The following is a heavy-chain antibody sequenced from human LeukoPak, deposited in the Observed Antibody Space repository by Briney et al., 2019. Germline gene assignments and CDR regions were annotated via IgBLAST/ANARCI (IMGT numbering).Heavy chain of an antibody. D-gene: IGHD1-26*01. CDR1: GGSISNYY. J-gene: IGHJ6*03. CDR3: ARVGGSYYNYYYYYYMDV. V-gene: IGHV4-59*01. CDR2: IYYSGST. Sequence: TSETLSLTCTVSGGSISNYYWSWIRQPPGKGLEWIGYIYYSGSTNYNPSLKSRVTISVDTSKNQFSLKLSSVTAADTAVYYCARVGGSYYNYYYYYYMDVWGKGTTVTVSS.